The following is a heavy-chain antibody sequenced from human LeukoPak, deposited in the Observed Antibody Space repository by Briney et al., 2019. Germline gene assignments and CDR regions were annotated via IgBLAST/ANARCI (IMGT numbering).Heavy chain of an antibody. CDR3: AREQIRDCVGNSGFDY. Sequence: NPSETLSLTCTVSGGSISSGSDYWGWIRQPPGKGLEWIGTIYYSGTTYYNPSLKSRVTISIDTPNNQFSLRMSSVTAADTAVYYCAREQIRDCVGNSGFDYWGRGTLVTVSS. V-gene: IGHV4-39*07. CDR2: IYYSGTT. J-gene: IGHJ4*02. D-gene: IGHD4-23*01. CDR1: GGSISSGSDY.